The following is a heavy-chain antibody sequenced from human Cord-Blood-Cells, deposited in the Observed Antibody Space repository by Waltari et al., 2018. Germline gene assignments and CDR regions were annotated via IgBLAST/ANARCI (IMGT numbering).Heavy chain of an antibody. CDR2: ISYEGSNK. CDR1: GLTFSCYG. Sequence: QVQLVESGGGAVQPGRSLRFACAASGLTFSCYGMHWVRQAPGKGLEWVTVISYEGSNKYYADSVKGRFTISRDNSKNTLYLQMNSLRAEDTAVYYCAKATGDYWGQGTLVTVSS. V-gene: IGHV3-30*18. CDR3: AKATGDY. D-gene: IGHD2-8*02. J-gene: IGHJ4*02.